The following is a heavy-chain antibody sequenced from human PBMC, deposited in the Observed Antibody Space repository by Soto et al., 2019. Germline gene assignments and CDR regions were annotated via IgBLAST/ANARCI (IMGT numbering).Heavy chain of an antibody. V-gene: IGHV3-23*01. J-gene: IGHJ1*01. D-gene: IGHD2-21*02. Sequence: GGSLRLSCAASGFTFSSYAMSWVRQAPGKGLEWVSAISGSGGSTYYADSVKGRFTIARDNSKNTLYLQMNSLRAEDTAVYYCAKDTTIAYCGGDCYPEYFQHWGQGTLVTVSS. CDR2: ISGSGGST. CDR3: AKDTTIAYCGGDCYPEYFQH. CDR1: GFTFSSYA.